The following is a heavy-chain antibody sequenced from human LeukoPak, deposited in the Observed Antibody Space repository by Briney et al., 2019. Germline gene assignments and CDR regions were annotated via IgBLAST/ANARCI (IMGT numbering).Heavy chain of an antibody. Sequence: SETLSLTCTVSGGSISSSSYYWGWIRQPPGKGLEWIGSIYYSGSTYYNPSLKSRVTISVDTSKNQFSLKLSSVTAADTGVYYCARLTVTTLDYWGQGTLVTVSS. D-gene: IGHD4-17*01. CDR2: IYYSGST. V-gene: IGHV4-39*07. CDR3: ARLTVTTLDY. J-gene: IGHJ4*02. CDR1: GGSISSSSYY.